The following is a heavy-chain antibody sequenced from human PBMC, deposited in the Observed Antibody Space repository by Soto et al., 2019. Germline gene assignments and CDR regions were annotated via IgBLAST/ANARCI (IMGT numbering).Heavy chain of an antibody. J-gene: IGHJ4*02. CDR2: IYYSGST. D-gene: IGHD1-1*01. Sequence: QVQLQESGPGLVKPSETLSLTCTVSGGSISSSYWSWIRQPPGKGLEWIGYIYYSGSTNYNHSLKSRVTITGDTYKNQFSLKLSSVTAADTAGYYCARRYGYRFDYWGQGTLVTVSS. CDR3: ARRYGYRFDY. V-gene: IGHV4-59*08. CDR1: GGSISSSY.